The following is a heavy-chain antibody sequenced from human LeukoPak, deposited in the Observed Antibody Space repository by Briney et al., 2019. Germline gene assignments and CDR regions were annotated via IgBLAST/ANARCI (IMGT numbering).Heavy chain of an antibody. Sequence: PGESLKISCKGSGYSFTSYWIGWVRQMPGKGLEWVGIIYPGDSDTRYSPSFQGQVTISADKSISTAYLQWSSLKASDTAMYYCARSGGSGSYYNIGIDYWGQGTLVTVSS. CDR1: GYSFTSYW. D-gene: IGHD3-10*01. V-gene: IGHV5-51*01. CDR3: ARSGGSGSYYNIGIDY. J-gene: IGHJ4*02. CDR2: IYPGDSDT.